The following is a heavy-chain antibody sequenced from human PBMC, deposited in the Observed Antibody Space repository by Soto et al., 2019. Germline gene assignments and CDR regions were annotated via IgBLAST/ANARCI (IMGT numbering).Heavy chain of an antibody. J-gene: IGHJ5*02. CDR1: GFTFDDYV. V-gene: IGHV3-9*01. Sequence: GGSLRLSCAASGFTFDDYVMHWVRQAPGKGLEWVSGISWNSGSIGYADSVKGRFIISRDNAKNSLYLQMNNLRPEDTAFYFCAKVSTTHTFGPLDPWGQGTLVTVSS. CDR2: ISWNSGSI. CDR3: AKVSTTHTFGPLDP. D-gene: IGHD1-1*01.